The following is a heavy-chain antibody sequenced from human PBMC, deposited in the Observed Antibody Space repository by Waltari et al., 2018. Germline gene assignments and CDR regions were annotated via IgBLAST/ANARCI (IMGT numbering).Heavy chain of an antibody. CDR2: ISYDGSNK. Sequence: QVQLVESGGGVVQPGRSLRLSCAASCFTFSSLALHWARQAPGKGLEWVAVISYDGSNKYYADSVKGRFTISRDNSKNTLYLQMNSLRAEDTAVYYCARGRSAVAARGLFDYWGQGTLVTVSS. CDR3: ARGRSAVAARGLFDY. J-gene: IGHJ4*02. D-gene: IGHD6-19*01. V-gene: IGHV3-30-3*01. CDR1: CFTFSSLA.